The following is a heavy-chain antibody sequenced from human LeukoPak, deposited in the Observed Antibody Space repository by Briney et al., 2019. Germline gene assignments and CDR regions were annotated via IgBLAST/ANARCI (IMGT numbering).Heavy chain of an antibody. V-gene: IGHV3-30-3*01. D-gene: IGHD3-3*01. J-gene: IGHJ3*02. CDR3: ASATITIFGVVLDAFDI. CDR2: ISYDGSNK. CDR1: GFTFSSYA. Sequence: GGSLRLSCAASGFTFSSYAMHWVRQAPGKGLEWVAVISYDGSNKYYADSVKGRFTISRDNSKNTLYLQMNSLRAEDTAVYYCASATITIFGVVLDAFDIWGQGTMVTVSS.